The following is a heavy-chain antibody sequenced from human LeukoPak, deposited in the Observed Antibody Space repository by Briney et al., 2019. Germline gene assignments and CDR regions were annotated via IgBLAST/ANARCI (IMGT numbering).Heavy chain of an antibody. CDR1: GGSFSGYY. Sequence: SETLSLTCAVYGGSFSGYYWSWIRQPPGKGLGWIGEINHSGSTNYNPSLKSRVTISVDTSKNQFSLKLSSVTAADTAVYYCARTYYDFWSGSKYYFDYWGQGTLVAVSS. CDR3: ARTYYDFWSGSKYYFDY. V-gene: IGHV4-34*01. D-gene: IGHD3-3*01. CDR2: INHSGST. J-gene: IGHJ4*02.